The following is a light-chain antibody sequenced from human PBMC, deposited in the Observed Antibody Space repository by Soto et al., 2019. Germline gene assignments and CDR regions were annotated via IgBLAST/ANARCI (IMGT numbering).Light chain of an antibody. CDR1: QTVSSY. Sequence: ENVLTQSPGTLSLSPGERATLSCRASQTVSSYLTWYQQRPGQAPRLLIYGASKRATGIPDRFSGSGSGTDFTISISTLEPEDFALYYCQQYGTSPITFGQGTRLEIK. J-gene: IGKJ5*01. V-gene: IGKV3-20*01. CDR3: QQYGTSPIT. CDR2: GAS.